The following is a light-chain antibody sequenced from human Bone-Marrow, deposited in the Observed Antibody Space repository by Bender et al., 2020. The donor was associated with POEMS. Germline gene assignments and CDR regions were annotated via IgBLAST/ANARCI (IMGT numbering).Light chain of an antibody. CDR2: GVT. Sequence: QSALTQPRSVSGSPGQSVTISCTGTSSDVGGYNYVSWYQHHPGKAPKLMIYGVTNRPSGVSNRFSGSKSGNTASLTISGLQAEDEADYYCCSYAGNNWVFGGGTKLTVL. J-gene: IGLJ3*02. CDR1: SSDVGGYNY. CDR3: CSYAGNNWV. V-gene: IGLV2-11*01.